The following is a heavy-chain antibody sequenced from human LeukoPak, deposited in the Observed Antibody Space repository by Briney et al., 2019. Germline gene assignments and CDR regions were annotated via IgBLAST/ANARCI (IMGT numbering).Heavy chain of an antibody. CDR3: AKDFYRLGEFDAFDN. Sequence: GGSLSLFCAASGFTFSSYGMSWHRQAPGKGLEWVSAISGSGGSTYYADSVKGRFTISRDNAKNSLYLQMNSRRVEATALYYCAKDFYRLGEFDAFDNWGQGTMVTVSS. J-gene: IGHJ3*02. V-gene: IGHV3-23*01. CDR1: GFTFSSYG. CDR2: ISGSGGST. D-gene: IGHD3-16*01.